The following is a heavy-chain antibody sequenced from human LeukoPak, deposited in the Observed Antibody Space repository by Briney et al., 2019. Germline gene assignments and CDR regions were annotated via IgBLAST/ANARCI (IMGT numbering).Heavy chain of an antibody. CDR3: ARESPGYYYYYMDV. J-gene: IGHJ6*03. CDR1: GYTFTSYD. CDR2: MNPNSGNT. V-gene: IGHV1-8*03. Sequence: APVKVSCKASGYTFTSYDINWVRQATGQGLEWMGWMNPNSGNTGYAQKFQGRVTITRNTSISTAYMELSSRRSEDTAVYYCARESPGYYYYYMDVWGKGTTVTVSS.